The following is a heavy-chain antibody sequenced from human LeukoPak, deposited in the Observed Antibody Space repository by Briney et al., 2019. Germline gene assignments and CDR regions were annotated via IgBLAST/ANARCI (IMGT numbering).Heavy chain of an antibody. CDR3: ARGAAGPFDY. CDR2: INHSGST. D-gene: IGHD6-13*01. V-gene: IGHV4-34*01. Sequence: SETLSLTCAVYGGSFSGYYWSWIRQPPGKGLEWIGEINHSGSTNYNPSLKSRVTISVDTSKNQFSLKLSSVTTADTAVYYCARGAAGPFDYWGQGTLVTVSS. J-gene: IGHJ4*02. CDR1: GGSFSGYY.